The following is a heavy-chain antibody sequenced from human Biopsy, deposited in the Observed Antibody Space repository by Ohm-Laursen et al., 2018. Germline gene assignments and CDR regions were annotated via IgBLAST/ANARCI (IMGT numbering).Heavy chain of an antibody. CDR1: GGSINSGGYY. D-gene: IGHD5-12*01. CDR2: IYYGGRT. Sequence: TLSLTCAVSGGSINSGGYYWSWIRQHPGQGLEWIGYIYYGGRTYYNPSLKHRLSISVDTTKNQFSLRLTSVTAADTAVYYCAATDYSAYTTIDHWGQGTLISVSS. CDR3: AATDYSAYTTIDH. V-gene: IGHV4-31*11. J-gene: IGHJ4*02.